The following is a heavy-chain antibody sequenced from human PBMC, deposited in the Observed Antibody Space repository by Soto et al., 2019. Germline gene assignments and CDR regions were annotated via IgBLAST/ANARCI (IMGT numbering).Heavy chain of an antibody. CDR3: ANNPRPDYGDYLWYFDY. Sequence: GGSLRLSCAASGFTFSSYAMSWVRQAPGKGLEWVSAISGSGGSTYYADSVKGRFTISRDNSKNTLYLQMNSLRAEDTAVYYCANNPRPDYGDYLWYFDYWGQGTRVTVSS. CDR2: ISGSGGST. CDR1: GFTFSSYA. V-gene: IGHV3-23*01. D-gene: IGHD4-17*01. J-gene: IGHJ4*02.